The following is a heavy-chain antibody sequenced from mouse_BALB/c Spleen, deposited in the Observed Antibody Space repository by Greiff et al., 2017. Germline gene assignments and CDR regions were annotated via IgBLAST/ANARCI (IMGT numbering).Heavy chain of an antibody. J-gene: IGHJ3*01. CDR2: ISSGGST. CDR1: GFTFSSYA. CDR3: ARGDYDSWFAY. D-gene: IGHD2-4*01. V-gene: IGHV5-6-5*01. Sequence: EVKLQESGGGLVKPGGSLKLSCAASGFTFSSYAMSWVRQTPEKRLEWVASISSGGSTYYPDSVKGRFTISRDNARNILYLQMSSLRSEDTAMYYCARGDYDSWFAYWGQGTLVTVSA.